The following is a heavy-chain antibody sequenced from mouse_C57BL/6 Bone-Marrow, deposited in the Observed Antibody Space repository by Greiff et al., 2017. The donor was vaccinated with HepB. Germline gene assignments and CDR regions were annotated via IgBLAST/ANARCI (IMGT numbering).Heavy chain of an antibody. V-gene: IGHV5-17*01. D-gene: IGHD2-3*01. Sequence: DVKLVESGGGLVKPGGSLKLSCAASGFTFSDYGMHWVRQAPEKGLEWVAYISSGSSTIYYADTVKGRFTISRDNAKNTLFLQMTSLRSEDTAMYYCARPRWLLRGYWYFDVWGTGTTVTVSS. CDR2: ISSGSSTI. CDR1: GFTFSDYG. CDR3: ARPRWLLRGYWYFDV. J-gene: IGHJ1*03.